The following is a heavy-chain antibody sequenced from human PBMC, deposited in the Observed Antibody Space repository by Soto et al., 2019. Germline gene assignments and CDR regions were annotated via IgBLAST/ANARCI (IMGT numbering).Heavy chain of an antibody. CDR3: AKAGPHNWNYVSEGDYYFHY. D-gene: IGHD1-7*01. Sequence: EVQLVESGGGLVQPGRSLRLSCAASGFTFDDYAMHWVRQAPGKGLEWVSGISWNSGSIGYADSVKGRFTISRDNAKNSLYLQINSLRAEDTALYYCAKAGPHNWNYVSEGDYYFHYWGQGTLVTVSS. CDR2: ISWNSGSI. CDR1: GFTFDDYA. V-gene: IGHV3-9*01. J-gene: IGHJ4*02.